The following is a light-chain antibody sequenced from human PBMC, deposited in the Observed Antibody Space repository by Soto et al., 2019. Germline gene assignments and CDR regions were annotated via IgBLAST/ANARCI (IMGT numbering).Light chain of an antibody. CDR2: EVN. J-gene: IGLJ3*02. V-gene: IGLV2-23*02. CDR1: SSDVGNYNR. CDR3: CSYAGSRMWV. Sequence: QSALTQPASVSGSLGQSITISCTGTSSDVGNYNRVSWYQHHPGKVPKVMIYEVNKRPSGVSNRFSGSKSGNTASLTISGLQAEDEADYYCCSYAGSRMWVLGGGTKVTVL.